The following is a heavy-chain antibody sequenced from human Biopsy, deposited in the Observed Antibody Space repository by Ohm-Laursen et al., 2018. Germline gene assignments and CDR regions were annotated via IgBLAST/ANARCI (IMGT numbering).Heavy chain of an antibody. CDR1: GDSVSSGSFY. D-gene: IGHD6-19*01. CDR3: ARGMRSSGWPYFDS. CDR2: IYDRGSTA. Sequence: SETPSLTWTVSGDSVSSGSFYWTWIRQPPGQGLEYIGYIYDRGSTANYNPSLESRVTMSVDMPKNQFSLKLSSVTAADTAIYYCARGMRSSGWPYFDSWGQGTLVTVSS. V-gene: IGHV4-61*01. J-gene: IGHJ4*02.